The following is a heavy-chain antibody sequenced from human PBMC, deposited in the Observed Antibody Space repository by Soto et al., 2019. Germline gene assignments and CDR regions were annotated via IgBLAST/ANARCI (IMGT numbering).Heavy chain of an antibody. J-gene: IGHJ3*02. CDR1: GCSISSGAYY. CDR3: ARVGISSSDAFDI. D-gene: IGHD6-6*01. CDR2: IYYSGNT. V-gene: IGHV4-31*03. Sequence: TLSLTCTVSGCSISSGAYYWSWIRQHPGEALEWIGYIYYSGNTYYNPSLKSRVMISVDTSKNQFSLRLSSVTAADTAVYYCARVGISSSDAFDIWGHGTMVTVSS.